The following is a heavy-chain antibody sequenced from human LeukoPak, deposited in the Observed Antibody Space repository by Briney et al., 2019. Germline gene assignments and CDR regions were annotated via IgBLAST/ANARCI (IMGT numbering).Heavy chain of an antibody. Sequence: ASVKVSCKASGYIFNHFYMHWVRQAPGQGLEWMGRINPSGGGTDDAQRFQGRVTMTTDTSTSTAYMELRSLRSDDTAVYYCARAISWVGSGYYFGYWGQGTLVTVSS. D-gene: IGHD3-22*01. V-gene: IGHV1-46*02. CDR1: GYIFNHFY. J-gene: IGHJ4*02. CDR3: ARAISWVGSGYYFGY. CDR2: INPSGGGT.